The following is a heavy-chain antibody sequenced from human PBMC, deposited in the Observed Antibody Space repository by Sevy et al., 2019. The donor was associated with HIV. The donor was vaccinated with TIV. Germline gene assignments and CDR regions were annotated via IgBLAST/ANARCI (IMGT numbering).Heavy chain of an antibody. D-gene: IGHD2-2*01. V-gene: IGHV1-69*13. Sequence: ASVKVSCKASGGTFSSYAISWVRQAPGQGLEWMGGIFPIFGTANYAQKFQGRVTITADESTSTAYMELSSLRSEDTAVYYCARVGYCSSTSCYQDWGQGTLVTVSS. CDR1: GGTFSSYA. CDR2: IFPIFGTA. CDR3: ARVGYCSSTSCYQD. J-gene: IGHJ4*02.